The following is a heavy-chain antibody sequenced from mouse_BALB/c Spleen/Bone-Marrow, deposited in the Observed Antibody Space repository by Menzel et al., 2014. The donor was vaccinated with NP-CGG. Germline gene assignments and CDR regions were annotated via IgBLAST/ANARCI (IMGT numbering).Heavy chain of an antibody. J-gene: IGHJ3*01. CDR2: INPYYGDV. CDR1: GYTFTDYA. CDR3: ARLDAGYYMVPY. Sequence: VQLQQSGAELVRPGVSVKISCKVSGYTFTDYAMHWVRQSHAKSLEWIGVINPYYGDVNYNQKFKGKATMTVDKSSSTAYMELDRLTSEDSAIYYGARLDAGYYMVPYWGQGTLVTVSA. D-gene: IGHD2-3*01. V-gene: IGHV1S137*01.